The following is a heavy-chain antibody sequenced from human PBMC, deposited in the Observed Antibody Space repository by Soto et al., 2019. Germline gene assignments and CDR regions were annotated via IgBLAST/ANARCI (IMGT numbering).Heavy chain of an antibody. D-gene: IGHD3-9*01. CDR1: GYTFTSYG. Sequence: ASVKVSCKASGYTFTSYGISWVRQAPGQGLEWMGWISAYNGNTNYAQKLQGRVTMTTDTSTSTAYMELRSLRSDDTAVYYCAVDYYDILTGPRFDPWGQGTLVTVSS. CDR2: ISAYNGNT. CDR3: AVDYYDILTGPRFDP. J-gene: IGHJ5*02. V-gene: IGHV1-18*01.